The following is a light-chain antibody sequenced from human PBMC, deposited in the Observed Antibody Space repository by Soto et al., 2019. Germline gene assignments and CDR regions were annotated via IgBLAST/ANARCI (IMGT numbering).Light chain of an antibody. CDR1: QTVRNNY. CDR3: QQYGSSPRT. V-gene: IGKV3-20*01. CDR2: AAS. Sequence: EIVLTQSPGTLSLSPGERATLFCRASQTVRNNYLAWYQQRPGQAPRLLIYAASSRATGIPDRFSGSGSGTDFTLTISRLEPEDFAVYYCQQYGSSPRTFGEGPRWIS. J-gene: IGKJ4*02.